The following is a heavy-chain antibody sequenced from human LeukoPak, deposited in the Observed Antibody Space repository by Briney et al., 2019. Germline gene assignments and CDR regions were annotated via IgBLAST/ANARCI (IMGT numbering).Heavy chain of an antibody. V-gene: IGHV4-34*01. D-gene: IGHD3-22*01. CDR1: GGSFSGYY. CDR3: ARVLDSSGYYYGFDP. J-gene: IGHJ5*02. CDR2: INHSGST. Sequence: SETLSLTCAVYGGSFSGYYWSWIRQPPGKGLEWIGEINHSGSTNYNPSLKSRVTISVDTSKNQFSLKLSTVTAADTAVYYCARVLDSSGYYYGFDPWGQGTLVTVSS.